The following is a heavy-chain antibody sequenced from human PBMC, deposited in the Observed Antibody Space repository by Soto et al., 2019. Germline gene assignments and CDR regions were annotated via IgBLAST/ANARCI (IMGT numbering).Heavy chain of an antibody. Sequence: GGSLRLSCSASGFIFSSYTMGWVRLTPGKGLEWVSTIISSSGYIYYTDSVKGRFTISRDNPKNSLYLQMNSLRAEDTAVYYCGRVPLAAAVPYWGQGTLVTVSS. CDR3: GRVPLAAAVPY. V-gene: IGHV3-21*04. CDR2: IISSSGYI. D-gene: IGHD6-13*01. J-gene: IGHJ4*02. CDR1: GFIFSSYT.